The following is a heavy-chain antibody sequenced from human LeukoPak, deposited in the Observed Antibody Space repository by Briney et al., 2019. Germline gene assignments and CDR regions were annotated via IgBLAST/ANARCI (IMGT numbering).Heavy chain of an antibody. Sequence: SGGSLRLSCVASGFTFSYFGMHWVRQAPGKGLEWVAFIRYDGSNEYYAESVKGRFTISRDNSKNTQYPQMNSLRVEDTAAYYCAKIEGKYQLANIPDSWGQGTLVTVSS. CDR2: IRYDGSNE. D-gene: IGHD2-2*01. J-gene: IGHJ4*02. CDR3: AKIEGKYQLANIPDS. CDR1: GFTFSYFG. V-gene: IGHV3-30*02.